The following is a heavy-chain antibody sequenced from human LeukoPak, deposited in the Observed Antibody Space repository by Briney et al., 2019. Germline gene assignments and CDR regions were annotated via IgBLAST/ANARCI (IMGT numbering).Heavy chain of an antibody. V-gene: IGHV3-23*01. J-gene: IGHJ4*02. CDR3: AKETHSSSPRRARGPDN. CDR2: ISGSGGST. Sequence: GGSLRLSCAASGFTFSSYAMSWVRQAPGKGLEWVSAISGSGGSTYYADSVKGRFTISRDNSKNTLYLQMNSLRAEDTAVYYCAKETHSSSPRRARGPDNWGQGTLVTVSS. D-gene: IGHD6-13*01. CDR1: GFTFSSYA.